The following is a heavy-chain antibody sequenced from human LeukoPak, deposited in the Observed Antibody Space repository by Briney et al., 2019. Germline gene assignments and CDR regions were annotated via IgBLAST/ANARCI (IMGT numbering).Heavy chain of an antibody. Sequence: SQTLSLTCAVSGDSVSSNSAAWNWIRQSPSRGLEWLGRTYYRSKWYNDYAVSVKSRITINPDTSKNQFSLQLNSVTPEDTAVYYCAREGERKAAAGTKDAFDIWGQGTMVTVSS. CDR1: GDSVSSNSAA. D-gene: IGHD6-13*01. CDR2: TYYRSKWYN. V-gene: IGHV6-1*01. J-gene: IGHJ3*02. CDR3: AREGERKAAAGTKDAFDI.